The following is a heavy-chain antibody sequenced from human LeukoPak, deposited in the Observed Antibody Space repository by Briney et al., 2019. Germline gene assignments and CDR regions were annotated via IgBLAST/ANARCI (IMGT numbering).Heavy chain of an antibody. V-gene: IGHV3-21*01. CDR1: GFAFSSYS. D-gene: IGHD2-21*02. CDR3: ARDPYWGGDCYSYYFDY. J-gene: IGHJ4*02. Sequence: GGSRRLSGAASGFAFSSYSMTWVRKAPGKGLEWVSSISRSSSYIYYADSVNGRFIISRDNAKNSLYLQMNGLRAEDTAVYYCARDPYWGGDCYSYYFDYWGQGTLVTVSS. CDR2: ISRSSSYI.